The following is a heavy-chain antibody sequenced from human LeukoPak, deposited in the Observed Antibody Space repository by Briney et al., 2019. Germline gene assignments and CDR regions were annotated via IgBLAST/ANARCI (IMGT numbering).Heavy chain of an antibody. V-gene: IGHV3-23*01. CDR2: ITTSGGST. CDR1: GFTFSSYA. D-gene: IGHD5-18*01. Sequence: GGSLRPSCAASGFTFSSYAMSWVRQAPGKGLEWVSTITTSGGSTYYSDSVKGRFTISRDNSKNTLYLQVNSLRAEDTAVYYCAKDLNSYGYYYYGMDVWGQGTTVTVSS. J-gene: IGHJ6*02. CDR3: AKDLNSYGYYYYGMDV.